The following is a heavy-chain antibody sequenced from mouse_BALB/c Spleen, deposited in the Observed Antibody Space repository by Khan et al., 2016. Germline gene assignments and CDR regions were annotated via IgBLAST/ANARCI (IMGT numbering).Heavy chain of an antibody. D-gene: IGHD2-3*01. J-gene: IGHJ2*01. V-gene: IGHV14-3*02. Sequence: VQLQQSGAELVKPGASVKLSCTASGFNIKDTYMHWVKQRPEQGLEWIGRIDPANVNTKYDQKFQGKATITADTSSNKAYLQLSSLTSEDTAVYYCTRECYYPYWGQGTTLTVSS. CDR1: GFNIKDTY. CDR2: IDPANVNT. CDR3: TRECYYPY.